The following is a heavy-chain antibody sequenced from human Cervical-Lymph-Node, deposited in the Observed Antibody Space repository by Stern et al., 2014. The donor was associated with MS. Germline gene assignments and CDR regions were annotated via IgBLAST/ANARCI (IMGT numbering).Heavy chain of an antibody. CDR3: ARRGGEYCSSPSCYFWDSDY. V-gene: IGHV3-30-3*01. CDR1: GFTFGPYA. D-gene: IGHD2-2*01. CDR2: ISYDGSNK. Sequence: VQLVESGGGVVQPGRSLRLSCAASGFTFGPYAMHWVRQAPGKGLEWVAVISYDGSNKYYADSVKGRFTISRDNSKNTLYLQMNSLRAEDTAVYYCARRGGEYCSSPSCYFWDSDYWGQGTLVTVSS. J-gene: IGHJ4*02.